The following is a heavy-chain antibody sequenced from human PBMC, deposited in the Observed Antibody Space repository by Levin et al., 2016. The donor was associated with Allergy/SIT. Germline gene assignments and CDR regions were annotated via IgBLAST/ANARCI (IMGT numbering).Heavy chain of an antibody. Sequence: GGSLRLSCKGSGYSFTSYWITWVRQMPGKGLEWMGIIYPGDSDTRYSPSFQGQVTISADKSISTAYLQWSSLKASDTAMYYCARHLVDSSSRGAYYFDYWGQGTLVTVSS. V-gene: IGHV5-51*01. CDR3: ARHLVDSSSRGAYYFDY. D-gene: IGHD6-6*01. J-gene: IGHJ4*02. CDR1: GYSFTSYW. CDR2: IYPGDSDT.